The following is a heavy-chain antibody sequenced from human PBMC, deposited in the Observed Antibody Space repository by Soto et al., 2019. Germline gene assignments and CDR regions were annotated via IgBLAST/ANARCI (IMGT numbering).Heavy chain of an antibody. D-gene: IGHD5-12*01. J-gene: IGHJ4*02. CDR3: ARAPIDSGYDFYYFDY. Sequence: PSETLSLTCTVSGGSISSYYWSWIRQPPGKGLEWIGYIYYSGSTNYNPSLKSRVTISVDTSKNQFSLKLSSVTAADTAVYYCARAPIDSGYDFYYFDYWGQGTLVTVSS. CDR1: GGSISSYY. CDR2: IYYSGST. V-gene: IGHV4-59*01.